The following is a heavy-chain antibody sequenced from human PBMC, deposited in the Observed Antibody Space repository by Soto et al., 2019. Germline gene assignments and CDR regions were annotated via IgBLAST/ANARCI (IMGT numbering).Heavy chain of an antibody. D-gene: IGHD1-1*01. Sequence: GASVKVSCKASGGTFSSYTISWVRQAPGQGLEWMGGIIPIFGTANYAQKFQGRVTITADESTSTAYMELSSLRSEDTAVYYCARDRAVERPYHWFDPWGQGTLVTVS. V-gene: IGHV1-69*13. J-gene: IGHJ5*02. CDR1: GGTFSSYT. CDR3: ARDRAVERPYHWFDP. CDR2: IIPIFGTA.